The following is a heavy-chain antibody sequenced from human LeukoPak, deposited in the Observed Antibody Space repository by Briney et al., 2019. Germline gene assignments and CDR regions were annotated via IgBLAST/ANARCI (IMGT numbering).Heavy chain of an antibody. CDR3: ARDRGQWLFYFDY. J-gene: IGHJ4*02. CDR1: GYTFTSYD. D-gene: IGHD6-19*01. V-gene: IGHV1-8*01. Sequence: ASVKVSCKASGYTFTSYDINWVRQATGQGLEWMGWMNPNSGNTGYAQKFQGRVTMTRDTSISTAYMELSRLRSDDTAVYYCARDRGQWLFYFDYWGQGTLVTVSS. CDR2: MNPNSGNT.